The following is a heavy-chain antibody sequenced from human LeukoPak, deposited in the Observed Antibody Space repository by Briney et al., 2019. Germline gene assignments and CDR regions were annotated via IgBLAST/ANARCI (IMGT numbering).Heavy chain of an antibody. D-gene: IGHD6-19*01. CDR1: GFTFSSYG. J-gene: IGHJ4*02. CDR2: ISYDGSNK. CDR3: AKDLAYSSYYFDY. Sequence: GGSLRLSCAASGFTFSSYGMHWVRRAPGKGLEWVAVISYDGSNKYYADSVKGRFTISRDNSKNTLYLQMNSLRAEDTAVYYCAKDLAYSSYYFDYWGQGTLVTVSS. V-gene: IGHV3-30*18.